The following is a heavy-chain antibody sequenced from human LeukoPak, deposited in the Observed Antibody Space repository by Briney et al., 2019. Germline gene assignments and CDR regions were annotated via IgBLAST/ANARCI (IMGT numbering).Heavy chain of an antibody. CDR3: ARGGSGWSAFDY. Sequence: QAGGSLRLSCAASGFTFSSNWMHWVRQAPGKGLVWVSRISSDGSSTSYADSVKGRFTISRDNDKNTLYLQMNSLRVEDTAVYYCARGGSGWSAFDYWGQGTLVTVSS. CDR2: ISSDGSST. V-gene: IGHV3-74*01. J-gene: IGHJ4*02. CDR1: GFTFSSNW. D-gene: IGHD6-19*01.